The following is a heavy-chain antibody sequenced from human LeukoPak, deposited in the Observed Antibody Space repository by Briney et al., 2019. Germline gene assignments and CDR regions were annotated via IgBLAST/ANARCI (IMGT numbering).Heavy chain of an antibody. J-gene: IGHJ4*02. Sequence: GESLKISCKGSGYSSTSYWIGWVRQMPGKGLEWMGIIYPGDSDTRYSPSFQGQVTISADKSISTAYLQWSSLKASDTAMYYCAIRTDMSSSWYSHWGQGTLVTVSS. CDR3: AIRTDMSSSWYSH. D-gene: IGHD6-13*01. CDR2: IYPGDSDT. V-gene: IGHV5-51*01. CDR1: GYSSTSYW.